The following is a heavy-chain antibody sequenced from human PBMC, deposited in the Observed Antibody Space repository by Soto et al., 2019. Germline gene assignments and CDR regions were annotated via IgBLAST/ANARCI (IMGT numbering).Heavy chain of an antibody. J-gene: IGHJ4*02. Sequence: QLQLQESGPGLVKPSETLSLTCTVSGGSISSSSYYWGWIRQPPGKGLEWIGRIYYSGSTYYNPSLKSRVTISVDTSKNQFSLKLSSVTAADTAVYYCARRWAYGDYPGAFDYWGQGTLVTVSS. V-gene: IGHV4-39*01. D-gene: IGHD4-17*01. CDR1: GGSISSSSYY. CDR2: IYYSGST. CDR3: ARRWAYGDYPGAFDY.